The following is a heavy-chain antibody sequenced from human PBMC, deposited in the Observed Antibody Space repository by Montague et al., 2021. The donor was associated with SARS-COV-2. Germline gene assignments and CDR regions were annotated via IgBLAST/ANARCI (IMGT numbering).Heavy chain of an antibody. J-gene: IGHJ3*01. CDR3: ARDAGATGGQYAFDL. Sequence: SLRLSCAASGFTFSDYYMSWIRQAPGKGLEWVSYISSSGGTIYYADSVKGRFTISRDNAKNSLYLQMNRLRVDDTAVYHCARDAGATGGQYAFDLWGQGTMVTVSS. V-gene: IGHV3-11*04. D-gene: IGHD3-10*01. CDR2: ISSSGGTI. CDR1: GFTFSDYY.